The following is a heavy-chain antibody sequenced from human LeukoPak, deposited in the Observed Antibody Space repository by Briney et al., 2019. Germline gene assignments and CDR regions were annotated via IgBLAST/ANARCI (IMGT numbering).Heavy chain of an antibody. J-gene: IGHJ6*02. D-gene: IGHD3-16*02. CDR1: GYTFTGYY. V-gene: IGHV1-2*02. CDR3: ARVLDPSSLYYYYYYGMDV. CDR2: INPNSGGT. Sequence: GASVKVSCKASGYTFTGYYMHWVRQAPGQGLEWMGWINPNSGGTNYAQKFQGRVTMTRDTSISTAYMELSRLRSDDTAVYYCARVLDPSSLYYYYYYGMDVWGQGTTVTVSS.